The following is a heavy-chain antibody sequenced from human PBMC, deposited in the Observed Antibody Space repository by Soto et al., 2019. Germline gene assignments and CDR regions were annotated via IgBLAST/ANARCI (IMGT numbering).Heavy chain of an antibody. CDR2: IYYSGST. V-gene: IGHV4-39*01. Sequence: PSETLSLTCTVSGGSISSSSYYWGWIRQPPGKGLEWIGRIYYSGSTYYNPSLKSRVTISVDTSKNQFSLKLSSVTAADTAVYYCASVKGDDFWSGYYRALCYYYGMDVWGQGTTVTVSS. J-gene: IGHJ6*02. CDR1: GGSISSSSYY. CDR3: ASVKGDDFWSGYYRALCYYYGMDV. D-gene: IGHD3-3*01.